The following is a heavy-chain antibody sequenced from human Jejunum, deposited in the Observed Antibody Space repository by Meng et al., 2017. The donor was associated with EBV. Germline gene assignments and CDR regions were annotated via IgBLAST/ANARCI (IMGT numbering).Heavy chain of an antibody. J-gene: IGHJ4*02. CDR3: AKLTDS. Sequence: VQLLECGGGLVQPGGSLSLSCAASGFIFSSSTMSWVRQAPGKGLEWVSAISGNGGSTYYADSVKGRFTISRDNSKNTLCLQMNSLRADDTAVYYCAKLTDSWGQGTPVTVSS. D-gene: IGHD3-16*01. V-gene: IGHV3-23*01. CDR2: ISGNGGST. CDR1: GFIFSSST.